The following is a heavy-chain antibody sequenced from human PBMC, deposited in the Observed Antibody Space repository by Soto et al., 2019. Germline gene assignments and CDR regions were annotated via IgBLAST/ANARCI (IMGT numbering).Heavy chain of an antibody. J-gene: IGHJ4*02. CDR3: ARDVSSDTTGFRGYDL. CDR2: FIPIFVSA. V-gene: IGHV1-69*01. CDR1: GGTVSSYA. D-gene: IGHD3-10*01. Sequence: QLHLVQSGAEVNKAGSSVKVSCKASGGTVSSYAITWVRQAPGKGLEWMGVFIPIFVSAHYAPKFQGRITINADEATSTAYMELSGLTSEDTAIYYCARDVSSDTTGFRGYDLWGQGTQVTVSS.